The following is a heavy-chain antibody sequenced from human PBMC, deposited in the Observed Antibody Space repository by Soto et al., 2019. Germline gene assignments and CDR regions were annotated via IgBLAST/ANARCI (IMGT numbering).Heavy chain of an antibody. D-gene: IGHD5-12*01. V-gene: IGHV3-30*18. Sequence: QVQLVESGGGVVQPGRSLRLSCAASGFTFSSYGMHWVRQAPGKGLEWVAVISYDGSNKYYADSVKGRFTISRDNSKNTLYRQMNSLRAEDTAVYYCAKEGNEMATSNQFDYWGQGTLVTVSS. CDR2: ISYDGSNK. J-gene: IGHJ4*02. CDR1: GFTFSSYG. CDR3: AKEGNEMATSNQFDY.